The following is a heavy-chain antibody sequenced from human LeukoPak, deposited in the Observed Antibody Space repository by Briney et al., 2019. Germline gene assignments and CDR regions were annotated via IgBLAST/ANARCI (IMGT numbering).Heavy chain of an antibody. CDR1: GFTFSSYS. CDR2: ISSSSSYI. CDR3: AREFGDYEAIDY. Sequence: GGSLRLSCAASGFTFSSYSMNWVRQAPGKGLEWVSSISSSSSYIYYADSVKGRFTISRDNAKNSLYLQMNSLRAEYTAVYYCAREFGDYEAIDYWGQGTLVTVSS. V-gene: IGHV3-21*01. J-gene: IGHJ4*02. D-gene: IGHD4-17*01.